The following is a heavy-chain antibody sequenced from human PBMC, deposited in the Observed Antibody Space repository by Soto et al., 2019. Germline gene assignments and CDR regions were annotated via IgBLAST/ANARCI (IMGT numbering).Heavy chain of an antibody. Sequence: SETLCLTCAVYGESFSGYIWTWIRQTPGKGLQWIGQINHSGSAYYNPSLKSRVTISVHTSNSQFSLELSSVTAADTAVYYCARGLITGSHYSGGWYYFDYWGQGTLVTSPQ. V-gene: IGHV4-34*01. CDR2: INHSGSA. D-gene: IGHD6-19*01. J-gene: IGHJ4*02. CDR3: ARGLITGSHYSGGWYYFDY. CDR1: GESFSGYI.